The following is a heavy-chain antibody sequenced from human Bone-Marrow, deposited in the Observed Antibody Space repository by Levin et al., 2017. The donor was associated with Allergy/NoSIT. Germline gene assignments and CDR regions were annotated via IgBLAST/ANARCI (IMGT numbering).Heavy chain of an antibody. J-gene: IGHJ6*02. CDR1: GYTFTGYY. Sequence: GESLKISCKASGYTFTGYYMHWVRQAPGQGLEWMGWINPNSGGTNYAQKFQGRVTMTRDTSISTAYMELSRLRSDDTAVYYCAREREEGIAAAGQYYYYYYGMDVWGQGTTVTVSS. CDR2: INPNSGGT. CDR3: AREREEGIAAAGQYYYYYYGMDV. V-gene: IGHV1-2*02. D-gene: IGHD6-13*01.